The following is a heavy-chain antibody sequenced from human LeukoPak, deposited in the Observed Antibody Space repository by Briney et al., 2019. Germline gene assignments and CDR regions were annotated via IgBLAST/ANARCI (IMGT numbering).Heavy chain of an antibody. CDR1: GVSITSGGYY. D-gene: IGHD3-10*01. CDR2: IYYSGST. V-gene: IGHV4-31*03. Sequence: SETLSLTCTVSGVSITSGGYYWSWIRQLPGKGLEWIGYIYYSGSTYYNPSLKSRVTISIDTSKYQFSLKLSSVTAADTAVYYCARARVRGTITYAGFDPWGQGTLVTVSS. CDR3: ARARVRGTITYAGFDP. J-gene: IGHJ5*02.